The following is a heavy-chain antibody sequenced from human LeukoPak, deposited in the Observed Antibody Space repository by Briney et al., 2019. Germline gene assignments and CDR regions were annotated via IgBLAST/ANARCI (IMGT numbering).Heavy chain of an antibody. J-gene: IGHJ4*02. CDR1: GFTFSSYG. V-gene: IGHV3-33*01. Sequence: PGRSLRLSCAASGFTFSSYGMHWVRQAPGKGLEWVAVIWYDGSNKHYADSVKGRFTISRDNSKNTLYLQMNSLRAEDTAVYYCARGFSQGVDYWGQGTLVTVSS. CDR2: IWYDGSNK. D-gene: IGHD1-26*01. CDR3: ARGFSQGVDY.